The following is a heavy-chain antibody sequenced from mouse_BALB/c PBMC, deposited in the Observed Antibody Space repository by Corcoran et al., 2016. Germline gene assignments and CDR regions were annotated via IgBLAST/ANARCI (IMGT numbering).Heavy chain of an antibody. CDR2: ISCYNGAT. Sequence: LVKTGASVKISCKASGYSFTGYYMHWVKQSHGKSLEWLGYISCYNGATSYNQKFKGKATFTVDTSSSTAYMQVNSLTSEDSAVYYGASDGDSCYDWYFDVWCAGTTVTVAS. J-gene: IGHJ1*01. CDR3: ASDGDSCYDWYFDV. V-gene: IGHV1S34*01. CDR1: GYSFTGYY. D-gene: IGHD1-1*02.